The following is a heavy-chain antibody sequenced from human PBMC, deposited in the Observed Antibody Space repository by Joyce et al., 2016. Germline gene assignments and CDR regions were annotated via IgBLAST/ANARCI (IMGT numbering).Heavy chain of an antibody. CDR1: GFIFSSKE. CDR3: ASPSCAV. J-gene: IGHJ4*02. CDR2: ISRRDDLI. Sequence: QLVASWAGLVQPGGSLLLSCAASGFIFSSKEMNWVRQAPGKGMEMIAYISRRDDLIHCADSVRRRFTISRDNAESSLYLQMESLRAEDPAMYVCASPSCAVWGQGSLVTVSS. V-gene: IGHV3-48*03.